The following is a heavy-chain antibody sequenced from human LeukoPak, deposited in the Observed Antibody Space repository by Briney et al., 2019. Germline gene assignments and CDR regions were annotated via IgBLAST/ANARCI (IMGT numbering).Heavy chain of an antibody. CDR1: GGSFSGFY. D-gene: IGHD3-22*01. CDR2: INHRGNT. V-gene: IGHV4-34*01. CDR3: ARLEAYYYDSSGYYFDY. J-gene: IGHJ4*02. Sequence: PSETLSLTCAVYGGSFSGFYWSWIRQPPGKGLEWIGEINHRGNTNYNPSLKSRVTISVDTPKNQFSLKLSSVTAADTAVYYCARLEAYYYDSSGYYFDYWGQGTLVTVSS.